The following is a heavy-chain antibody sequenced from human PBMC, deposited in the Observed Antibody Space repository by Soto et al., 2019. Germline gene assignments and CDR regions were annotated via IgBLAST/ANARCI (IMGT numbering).Heavy chain of an antibody. V-gene: IGHV3-49*03. CDR1: GFTFGDYA. CDR2: IRSKAYGGTT. CDR3: TRDLSPGQYYYYGMDV. D-gene: IGHD3-3*02. J-gene: IGHJ6*02. Sequence: WSLRLSCPASGFTFGDYAMSWFRQAPGKGLEWVGFIRSKAYGGTTEYAASVKGRFTISRDDSKSIAYLQMNSLKTEDTAVYYCTRDLSPGQYYYYGMDVWGQGTTVTVSS.